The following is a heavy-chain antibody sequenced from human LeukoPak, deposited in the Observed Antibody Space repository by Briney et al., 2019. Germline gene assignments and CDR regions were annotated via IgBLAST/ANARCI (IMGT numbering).Heavy chain of an antibody. CDR3: AKPHYDILTGYYTDAFDI. V-gene: IGHV3-30*18. Sequence: PGRSLRLSCAASGFTFSSYGMHWVRQAPGKGLEWVAVISYDGSNKYYADSVKGRFTISRDNSKNTLYLQMNRLRAEDTAVYYCAKPHYDILTGYYTDAFDIWGQGTMVTVSS. D-gene: IGHD3-9*01. CDR1: GFTFSSYG. CDR2: ISYDGSNK. J-gene: IGHJ3*02.